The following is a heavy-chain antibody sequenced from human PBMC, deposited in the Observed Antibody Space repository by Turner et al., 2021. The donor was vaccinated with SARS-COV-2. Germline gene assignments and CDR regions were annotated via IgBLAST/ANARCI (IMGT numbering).Heavy chain of an antibody. Sequence: EVQLVESGGGLVQHGGSLRLSCAASGFTFSLYWMSWVRHAPGKGLEWVANIKQDGSEKYYVDSVKGRFTISRDNAKNSLYLQMNSLRAEDTAVYYCAGVSSSSWNFDYWGQGTLVTVSS. CDR2: IKQDGSEK. CDR1: GFTFSLYW. V-gene: IGHV3-7*01. CDR3: AGVSSSSWNFDY. D-gene: IGHD6-13*01. J-gene: IGHJ4*02.